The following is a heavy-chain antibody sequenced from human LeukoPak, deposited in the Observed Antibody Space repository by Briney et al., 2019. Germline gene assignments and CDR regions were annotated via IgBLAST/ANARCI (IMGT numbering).Heavy chain of an antibody. V-gene: IGHV3-9*01. CDR1: GFTFDDYA. D-gene: IGHD1-26*01. Sequence: GRSLRLSCAASGFTFDDYAMHWVRQAPGKGLEWVSGISWNSGSIGYADSVKGRFTISRDNAKNSLYLQMNSLRAEDTAVYYCARDLAYSSEVYWGQGTLVTVSS. J-gene: IGHJ4*02. CDR2: ISWNSGSI. CDR3: ARDLAYSSEVY.